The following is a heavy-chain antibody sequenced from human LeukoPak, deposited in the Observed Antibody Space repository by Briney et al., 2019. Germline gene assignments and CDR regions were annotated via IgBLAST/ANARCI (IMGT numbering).Heavy chain of an antibody. CDR3: ARDARTGPYEFYFDY. D-gene: IGHD1-14*01. CDR2: ISSSSSYI. Sequence: PGGSLRLSCVGSGFTFNSFCMNWVRQAPGKGLEWVSSISSSSSYIYYADSVKGRFTISRDNAKNSLYLQMNSLRAEDTAVYYCARDARTGPYEFYFDYWGQGTLVTVSS. CDR1: GFTFNSFC. J-gene: IGHJ4*02. V-gene: IGHV3-21*01.